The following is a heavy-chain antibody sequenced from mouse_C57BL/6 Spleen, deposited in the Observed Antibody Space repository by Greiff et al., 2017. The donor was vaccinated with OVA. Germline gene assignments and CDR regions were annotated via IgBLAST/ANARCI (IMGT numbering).Heavy chain of an antibody. J-gene: IGHJ2*01. CDR1: GFNIKDYY. Sequence: VQLQQSGAELVRPGASVKLSCTASGFNIKDYYMHWVKQRPEQGLEWIGWIDPENGDTEYASKFQGKATITADTSSNTAYLQLSSLTSEDTAVYYCTTGTVVAFDYWGQGTTLTVSS. CDR2: IDPENGDT. CDR3: TTGTVVAFDY. D-gene: IGHD1-1*01. V-gene: IGHV14-4*01.